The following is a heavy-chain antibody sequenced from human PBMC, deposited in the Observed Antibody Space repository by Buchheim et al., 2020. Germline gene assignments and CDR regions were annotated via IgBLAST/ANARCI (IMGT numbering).Heavy chain of an antibody. J-gene: IGHJ6*02. D-gene: IGHD3-10*01. CDR2: IRYDGSNK. CDR1: GFTFSSYG. V-gene: IGHV3-30*02. Sequence: QVQLVESGGGVVQPGRSLRLSCAASGFTFSSYGMHWVRQAPGKGLEWVAFIRYDGSNKYYADSVKGRFTVSRDNSKNTLYLQMNSLRAEDTAVYYCAKVMDPRYYYYYGMDVWGQGTT. CDR3: AKVMDPRYYYYYGMDV.